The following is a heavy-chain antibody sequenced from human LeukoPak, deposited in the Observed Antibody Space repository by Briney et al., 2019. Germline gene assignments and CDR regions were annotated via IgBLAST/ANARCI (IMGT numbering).Heavy chain of an antibody. D-gene: IGHD6-13*01. CDR2: VHYGGSNK. CDR1: GFTFSSYG. J-gene: IGHJ4*02. Sequence: PGGSLRLSCAASGFTFSSYGMHWVRQAPGKGLEWVAFVHYGGSNKYYADSVKGRFAISRDNSKNTLYLQMNNLRAEDTAMYYCAKDYPQQVVQGYFDCWGQGTLVTVSS. CDR3: AKDYPQQVVQGYFDC. V-gene: IGHV3-30*02.